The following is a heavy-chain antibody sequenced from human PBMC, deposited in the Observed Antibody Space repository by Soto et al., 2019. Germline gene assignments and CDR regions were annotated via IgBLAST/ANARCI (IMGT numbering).Heavy chain of an antibody. V-gene: IGHV3-30-3*01. CDR2: ISYDGSNK. CDR3: ARARNWNDVWSAFDI. CDR1: GFTFSSYA. D-gene: IGHD1-1*01. J-gene: IGHJ3*02. Sequence: SLRLSCAASGFTFSSYAMDWVRQAPGKGLEWVAVISYDGSNKYYVDSVKGRFTISRDNSKNTLYLHMNSLRVDDTAVYYCARARNWNDVWSAFDIWGQGTMVTVSS.